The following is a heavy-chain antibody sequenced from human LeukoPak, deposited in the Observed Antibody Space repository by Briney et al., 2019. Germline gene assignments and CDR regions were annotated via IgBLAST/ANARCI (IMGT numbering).Heavy chain of an antibody. CDR2: ISGYNGNT. J-gene: IGHJ4*02. D-gene: IGHD2-2*01. V-gene: IGHV1-18*01. Sequence: ASVKVSCKASGYTFTTYGISWVRQAPGQGLEWMGWISGYNGNTNYEQKFQGRVTMTTDTSTSTAYMELRSLRSDDTAVYYCARVATDNVVVPAAYYFDHWGQGTLVTVSS. CDR1: GYTFTTYG. CDR3: ARVATDNVVVPAAYYFDH.